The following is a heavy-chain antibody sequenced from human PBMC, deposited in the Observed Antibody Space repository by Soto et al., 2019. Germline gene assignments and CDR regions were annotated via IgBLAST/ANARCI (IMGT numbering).Heavy chain of an antibody. CDR1: GFTFSSYG. J-gene: IGHJ6*01. CDR3: AKDPRYCSGGSCYSYYYYGMDV. V-gene: IGHV3-30*18. CDR2: ISYDGSNK. Sequence: QVQLVESGGGVVQPGRSLRLSCAASGFTFSSYGMHWVRQAPGKGLEWVAVISYDGSNKYYADSVKGRFTISRDNSKNTLYLQMNSLRAEDTAVYYCAKDPRYCSGGSCYSYYYYGMDVW. D-gene: IGHD2-15*01.